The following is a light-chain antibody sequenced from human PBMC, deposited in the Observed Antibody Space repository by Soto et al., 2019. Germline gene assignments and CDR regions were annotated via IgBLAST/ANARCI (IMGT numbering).Light chain of an antibody. Sequence: SYELTQPPSVSVSPGQTARITCSGDALPKQYAYWYQQKPGQAPVLVIYKDSERPSGIPERFSGSSSGTTVTLTISGVQAEDEADYSCQSADRSGTYVLFGGGTKLTVL. CDR1: ALPKQY. CDR2: KDS. V-gene: IGLV3-25*03. CDR3: QSADRSGTYVL. J-gene: IGLJ2*01.